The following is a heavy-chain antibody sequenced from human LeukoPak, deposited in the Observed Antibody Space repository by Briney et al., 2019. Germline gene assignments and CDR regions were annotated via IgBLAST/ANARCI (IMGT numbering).Heavy chain of an antibody. V-gene: IGHV4-30-4*01. D-gene: IGHD7-27*01. J-gene: IGHJ4*02. CDR1: GGSISSGDHY. CDR3: ARVRNWGIFDY. Sequence: SSETLSLTCTVSGGSISSGDHYWSWIRQPPGKGLEWIGYIYYSGSIYYNPPLKSRVIISVDTSKNQFSLKLSSVTAADTAVYYCARVRNWGIFDYWGQGTLVTVSS. CDR2: IYYSGSI.